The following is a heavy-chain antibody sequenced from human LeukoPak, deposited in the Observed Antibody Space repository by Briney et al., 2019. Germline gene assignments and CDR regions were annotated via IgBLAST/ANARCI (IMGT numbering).Heavy chain of an antibody. CDR1: GYTFTSYA. J-gene: IGHJ6*03. D-gene: IGHD6-13*01. CDR2: INTNTGNP. V-gene: IGHV7-4-1*02. Sequence: ASVKVPCKASGYTFTSYAMNWVRQAPGQGLEWMGWINTNTGNPTYAQGFTGRFVFSLDTSVSTAYLQISSLKAEDTAVYYCARTRIAAAGTYYYYYYMDVWGKGTTVTVSS. CDR3: ARTRIAAAGTYYYYYYMDV.